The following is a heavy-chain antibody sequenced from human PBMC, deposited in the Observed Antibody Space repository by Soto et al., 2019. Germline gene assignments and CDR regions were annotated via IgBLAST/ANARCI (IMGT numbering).Heavy chain of an antibody. CDR3: ARSPGGMAAAAPGWFEP. CDR2: INAGNGNT. Sequence: GASVKVSCKASGYTFTSYAMHWVRQAPGQRLEWMGWINAGNGNTKYSQKFQGRVTITRDTSASTAYMELSSLRSEDTAVYYCARSPGGMAAAAPGWFEPWGKGTLVAVAS. CDR1: GYTFTSYA. J-gene: IGHJ5*02. V-gene: IGHV1-3*01. D-gene: IGHD6-13*01.